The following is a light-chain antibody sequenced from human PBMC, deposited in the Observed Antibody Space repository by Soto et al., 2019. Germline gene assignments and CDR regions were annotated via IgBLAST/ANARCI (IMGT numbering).Light chain of an antibody. CDR2: GAS. CDR1: QSVSIK. J-gene: IGKJ1*01. CDR3: HQRSNWWT. Sequence: AQSPSTLSASVGDRVTISCRASQSVSIKLAWYQQKPGQAPRLLIYGASTRATGIPARFSGSGSGTDFTLTISSLEPEDSAVYYCHQRSNWWTFGQGTKVDI. V-gene: IGKV3-11*01.